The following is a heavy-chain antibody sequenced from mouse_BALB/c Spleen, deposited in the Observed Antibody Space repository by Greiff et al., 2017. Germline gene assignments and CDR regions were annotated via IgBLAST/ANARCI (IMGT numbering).Heavy chain of an antibody. D-gene: IGHD1-1*01. CDR1: GYTFTDYY. CDR2: IYPGSGNT. V-gene: IGHV1-77*01. CDR3: AKHYGSSPWFAY. Sequence: VKLMESGAELARPGASVKLSCKASGYTFTDYYINWVKQRTGQGLEWIGEIYPGSGNTYYNEKFKGKATLTADKSSSTAYMQLSSLTSEDSAVYFCAKHYGSSPWFAYWGQGTLVTVSA. J-gene: IGHJ3*01.